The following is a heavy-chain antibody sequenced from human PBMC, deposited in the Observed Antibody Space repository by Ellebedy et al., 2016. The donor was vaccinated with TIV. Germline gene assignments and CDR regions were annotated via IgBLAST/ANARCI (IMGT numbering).Heavy chain of an antibody. CDR3: VRTGEQWLFGGGSAFDI. CDR2: INSDGSST. Sequence: GESLKISCEASGFTFSSYWMHWVRQAPGKGLVWVSRINSDGSSTSYADSVKGRFTLSRDNSKNTLYPQMNSLRAEDTAVYYCVRTGEQWLFGGGSAFDIWGQGTMVTVSS. J-gene: IGHJ3*02. V-gene: IGHV3-74*01. D-gene: IGHD6-19*01. CDR1: GFTFSSYW.